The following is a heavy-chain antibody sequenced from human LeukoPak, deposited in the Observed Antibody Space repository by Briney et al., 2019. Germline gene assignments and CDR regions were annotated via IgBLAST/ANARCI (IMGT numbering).Heavy chain of an antibody. CDR3: AKGRAPTPLGASGADV. V-gene: IGHV3-33*07. CDR2: MWYDALTG. J-gene: IGHJ6*04. Sequence: GGSLRLSCAASGFTFNEYAMFWVRQAPGKGLEWVAHMWYDALTGVFADGLKGRFTFSRVNSKRTLYLQMDSLRVDDTAVYYCAKGRAPTPLGASGADVWGKGTTVIVSS. D-gene: IGHD1-26*01. CDR1: GFTFNEYA.